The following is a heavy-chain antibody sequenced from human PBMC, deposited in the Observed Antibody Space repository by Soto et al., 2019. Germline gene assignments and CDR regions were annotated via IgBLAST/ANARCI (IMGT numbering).Heavy chain of an antibody. D-gene: IGHD6-6*01. CDR2: ISSSSSYI. Sequence: VGSLRVSWEVSGFAFSSYSMNWVRQAPGKGLEWVSSISSSSSYIYYADSVKGRFTISGDNAKNSLYLQMNSLRAEDTAVYYCARSSYPPFKQLAHQTDDAFDIWGQGTMVTVSS. V-gene: IGHV3-21*01. CDR1: GFAFSSYS. J-gene: IGHJ3*02. CDR3: ARSSYPPFKQLAHQTDDAFDI.